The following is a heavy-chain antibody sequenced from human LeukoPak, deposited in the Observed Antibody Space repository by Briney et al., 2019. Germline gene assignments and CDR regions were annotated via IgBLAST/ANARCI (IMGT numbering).Heavy chain of an antibody. Sequence: PGGSLRLSCAASGFTFSSYAMSWVRQAPGKGLEWVSAISGSGGSTYYADSVKGRFTISRDNSKNTLYLQMNSLRAEDTAVYYCAKDSRVRGLTDYYYYMDVWGKGTTVTVSS. CDR3: AKDSRVRGLTDYYYYMDV. CDR1: GFTFSSYA. D-gene: IGHD3/OR15-3a*01. V-gene: IGHV3-23*01. J-gene: IGHJ6*03. CDR2: ISGSGGST.